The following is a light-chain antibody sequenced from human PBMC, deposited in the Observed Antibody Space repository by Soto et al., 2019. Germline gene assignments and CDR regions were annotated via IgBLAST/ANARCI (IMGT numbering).Light chain of an antibody. J-gene: IGLJ1*01. Sequence: QSVLTQPLSASGTPGQGVTISCCGSTSNIGSNYVYWYQQLPGTAPKLLIYRNNQRPSGVPDRFSGSKSGTSASLAISGLRSDDEADYFCATWDDSLNGFYVFGTGTKVTVL. CDR2: RNN. CDR1: TSNIGSNY. V-gene: IGLV1-47*01. CDR3: ATWDDSLNGFYV.